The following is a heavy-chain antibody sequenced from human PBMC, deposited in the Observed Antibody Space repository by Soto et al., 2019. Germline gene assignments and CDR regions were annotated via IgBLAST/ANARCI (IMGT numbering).Heavy chain of an antibody. Sequence: LRLSCAASGFTFSSYSMNWVRQAPGKGLEWVSSISSSSNYIYYADSVKGRFTISRDNAKNSLYLQMNSLRAEDTAVYYCARAHYYDSSGSHFDYWGQGTLVTVSS. D-gene: IGHD3-22*01. J-gene: IGHJ4*02. CDR3: ARAHYYDSSGSHFDY. V-gene: IGHV3-21*01. CDR2: ISSSSNYI. CDR1: GFTFSSYS.